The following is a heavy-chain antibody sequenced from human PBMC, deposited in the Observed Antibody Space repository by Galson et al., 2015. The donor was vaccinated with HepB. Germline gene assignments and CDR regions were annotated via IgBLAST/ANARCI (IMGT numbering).Heavy chain of an antibody. V-gene: IGHV3-30-3*01. CDR1: GFTFSSYA. J-gene: IGHJ4*02. D-gene: IGHD4-11*01. CDR2: ISYDGSNK. CDR3: ARDPRTTVSFDY. Sequence: SLRLSCAASGFTFSSYAMHWVRQAPGKGLEWVAVISYDGSNKYYADSVKGRFTISRDNSKNTLYLQMNSLRAEDTAVYYCARDPRTTVSFDYWGQGTLVTVSS.